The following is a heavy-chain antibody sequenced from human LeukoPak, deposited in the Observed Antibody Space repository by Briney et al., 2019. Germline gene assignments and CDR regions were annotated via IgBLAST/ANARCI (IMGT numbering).Heavy chain of an antibody. CDR2: MNPNSGNT. Sequence: ASVKVSCKASGYTFTSYDIKWVRQATGQGLEWMGWMNPNSGNTGYAQKFQGRVTMTRNTSISTAYMELSRLRSEDTAVYYCAKDAYGGATFFYYMDVWGKGTTVTVSS. V-gene: IGHV1-8*01. J-gene: IGHJ6*03. D-gene: IGHD3-16*01. CDR3: AKDAYGGATFFYYMDV. CDR1: GYTFTSYD.